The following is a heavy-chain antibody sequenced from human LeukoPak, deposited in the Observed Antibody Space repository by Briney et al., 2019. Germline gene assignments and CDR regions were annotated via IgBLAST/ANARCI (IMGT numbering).Heavy chain of an antibody. CDR3: ARSMRGAYYYDSSGSFDI. J-gene: IGHJ3*02. CDR2: ISSNGGST. CDR1: GFTFSSYA. V-gene: IGHV3-64*01. Sequence: GGSLRLSCAASGFTFSSYAMHWVRQAPGKGLEYVSAISSNGGSTYYANSVKGRFTISRDNSKNTLYLQMGSLRAEVMAVYYCARSMRGAYYYDSSGSFDIWGQGTMVTVSS. D-gene: IGHD3-22*01.